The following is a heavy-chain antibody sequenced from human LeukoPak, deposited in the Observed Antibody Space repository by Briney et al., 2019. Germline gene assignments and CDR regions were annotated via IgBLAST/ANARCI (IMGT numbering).Heavy chain of an antibody. CDR1: GFTFSSYA. CDR3: VKGSERSRPYYFDY. Sequence: GGSLRLSGAASGFTFSSYAMTWVRQAPGKGLEWVSAITDSGGDTYHADSVKGRFTISRDNSKNTLYMQMNSLRAEDTAIYYCVKGSERSRPYYFDYWGQGTLVTVSS. V-gene: IGHV3-23*01. D-gene: IGHD3-3*01. J-gene: IGHJ4*02. CDR2: ITDSGGDT.